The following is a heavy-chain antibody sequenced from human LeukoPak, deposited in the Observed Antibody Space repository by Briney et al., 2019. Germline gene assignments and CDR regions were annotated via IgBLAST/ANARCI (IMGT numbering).Heavy chain of an antibody. CDR2: IIPIFGTE. V-gene: IGHV1-69*05. J-gene: IGHJ1*01. CDR3: ARSYLYYDILTGYHPPQYFQH. D-gene: IGHD3-9*01. Sequence: SVKVSCKASGGTFSSYAISWVRQAPGQGLEWMGGIIPIFGTENYAQKFQGRVTITTDESTSTAYMELSSLRSEDTAVYYCARSYLYYDILTGYHPPQYFQHWGQGTLVTVSS. CDR1: GGTFSSYA.